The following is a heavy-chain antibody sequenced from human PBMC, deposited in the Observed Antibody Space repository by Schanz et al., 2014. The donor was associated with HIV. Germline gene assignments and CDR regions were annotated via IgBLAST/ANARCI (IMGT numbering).Heavy chain of an antibody. CDR3: VKRGSEAYSDTWFADS. V-gene: IGHV3-23*04. D-gene: IGHD3-10*01. J-gene: IGHJ4*02. CDR2: ISSTSTYR. CDR1: GFTFRETV. Sequence: VQVVESGGNLVHPGGSLRLSCAASGFTFRETVVSWVRQAPGKGLEWIASISSTSTYRFYAASVKGRFTISRDNSEDTLYLQMNSLGVDDSAMYYCVKRGSEAYSDTWFADSWGQGTLVTVSS.